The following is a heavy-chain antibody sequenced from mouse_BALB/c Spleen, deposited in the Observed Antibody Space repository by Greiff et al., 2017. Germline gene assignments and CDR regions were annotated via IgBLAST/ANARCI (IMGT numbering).Heavy chain of an antibody. Sequence: VQRVESGPDLVAPSQSLSITCTVSGFSLTSYGVHWVRQPPGKGLEWLVVIWRDGSTTYNSALKSRLSIRKDNSKSQVFLKMNSLQTDDTAKYYCARDGGYDAMDYWGQGTSVTVSA. CDR3: ARDGGYDAMDY. V-gene: IGHV2-6*02. CDR1: GFSLTSYG. CDR2: IWRDGST. D-gene: IGHD2-3*01. J-gene: IGHJ4*01.